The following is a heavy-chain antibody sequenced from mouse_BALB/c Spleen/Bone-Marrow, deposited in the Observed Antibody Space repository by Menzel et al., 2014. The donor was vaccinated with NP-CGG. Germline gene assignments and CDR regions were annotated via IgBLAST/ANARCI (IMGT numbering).Heavy chain of an antibody. CDR2: IYPGDGDT. Sequence: VKLMESGPELVKPGAPVKISCKASGYAFSSSWMNWAQQRPGPGLEWIGRIYPGDGDTNYNGKFKGKSTLTADKSSSTAYMQLSSLTSVDSAVYFCARSDGYRTMDYWGQGTSVTVSS. J-gene: IGHJ4*01. D-gene: IGHD2-3*01. V-gene: IGHV1-82*01. CDR1: GYAFSSSW. CDR3: ARSDGYRTMDY.